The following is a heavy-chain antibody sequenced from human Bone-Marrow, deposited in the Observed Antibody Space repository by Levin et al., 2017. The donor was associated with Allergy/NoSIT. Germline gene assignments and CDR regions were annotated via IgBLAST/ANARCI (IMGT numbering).Heavy chain of an antibody. D-gene: IGHD1-1*01. V-gene: IGHV3-66*01. CDR1: GFTVSSNY. J-gene: IGHJ1*01. CDR3: ARAAYDTNWSQYFQQ. CDR2: IYSAGST. Sequence: QSGGSLRLSCAASGFTVSSNYMGWVRQAPGKGLEWVSVIYSAGSTYYTDSVKGRFTISRDNSKNTLDLQMNSLRAEDTAVYDGARAAYDTNWSQYFQQWGQGTLVTVSS.